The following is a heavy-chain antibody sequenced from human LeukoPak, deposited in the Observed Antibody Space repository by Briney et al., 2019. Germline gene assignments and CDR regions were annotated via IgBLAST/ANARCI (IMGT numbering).Heavy chain of an antibody. CDR1: GFTVSSNY. D-gene: IGHD6-19*01. J-gene: IGHJ6*02. CDR3: AKDPIAVAGNNYYGMDV. V-gene: IGHV3-53*05. Sequence: GGSLRLSCAASGFTVSSNYMSWVRQAPGKGLEWVSLIYSGGDTYYPDSVKGRFTISRDNSKNTLYLQMNSLRAEDTAVYYCAKDPIAVAGNNYYGMDVWGQGTTVSVSS. CDR2: IYSGGDT.